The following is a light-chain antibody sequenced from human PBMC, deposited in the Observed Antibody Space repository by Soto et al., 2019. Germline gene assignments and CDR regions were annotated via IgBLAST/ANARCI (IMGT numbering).Light chain of an antibody. J-gene: IGKJ1*01. V-gene: IGKV3-20*01. CDR2: VTS. CDR1: QSVSSNY. CDR3: QQYGSSPRT. Sequence: ELALTQSPGTLSLSPGERATLSCRASQSVSSNYLAWYQQKPGQAPRLLIYVTSSRATGIPDRFSGSGSGTDFTLTISRLEPEDFAVYYCQQYGSSPRTFGQGTKVDIK.